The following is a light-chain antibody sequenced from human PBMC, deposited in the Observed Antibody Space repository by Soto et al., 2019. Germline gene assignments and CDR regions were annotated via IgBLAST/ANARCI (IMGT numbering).Light chain of an antibody. CDR2: GAS. CDR3: QQSFITPPLT. CDR1: QSISTY. Sequence: DIQMTQSPSSLSASIGDRITITCRASQSISTYLNWYQQKPGKAPTLLIYGASTLQNGVPSRFSGSGSATDYTLTISSLQPEDFATYYCQQSFITPPLTFGGGTKVEMK. J-gene: IGKJ4*01. V-gene: IGKV1-39*01.